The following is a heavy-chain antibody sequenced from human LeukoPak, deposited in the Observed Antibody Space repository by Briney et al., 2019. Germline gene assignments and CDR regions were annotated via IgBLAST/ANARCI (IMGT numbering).Heavy chain of an antibody. J-gene: IGHJ4*02. CDR3: ASATGDHYDFWSGQVLGY. Sequence: GGSLRLSCAASGFAFSSYSMNWVRQAPGKGLEWVSSISSSSSYIYYADSVKGRFTISRDNAKNSLYLQMNSLRAEDTAVYYCASATGDHYDFWSGQVLGYWGQGTLVTVSS. CDR2: ISSSSSYI. CDR1: GFAFSSYS. D-gene: IGHD3-3*01. V-gene: IGHV3-21*01.